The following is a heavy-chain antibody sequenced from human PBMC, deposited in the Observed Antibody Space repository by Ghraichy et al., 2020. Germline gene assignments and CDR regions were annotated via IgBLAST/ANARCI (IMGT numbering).Heavy chain of an antibody. J-gene: IGHJ4*02. CDR1: GFTFSSYA. D-gene: IGHD6-19*01. Sequence: GGSLRLSCAASGFTFSSYAMSWIRQAPGKGLEWVSAVSGGGSTYYADSMKGRFTISRDNSKKTLSLQMNSLRAEDTAVYYCAKTSGWPYYFDYWGQGTLVTVSS. CDR2: VSGGGST. V-gene: IGHV3-23*01. CDR3: AKTSGWPYYFDY.